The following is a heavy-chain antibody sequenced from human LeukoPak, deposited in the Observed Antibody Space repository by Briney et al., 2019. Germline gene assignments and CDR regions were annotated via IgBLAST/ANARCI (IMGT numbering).Heavy chain of an antibody. CDR3: ARGEDYGDYLDY. V-gene: IGHV3-53*01. D-gene: IGHD4-17*01. CDR1: GFSVSTNY. Sequence: GGSLRLSCAASGFSVSTNYMSWVRQAPGKGLEWVSVIYSAGSTYYADSVKGRFTISRDNSKNTLYLQMNSLRAEDTAVYYCARGEDYGDYLDYWGQGTLVTVSS. CDR2: IYSAGST. J-gene: IGHJ4*02.